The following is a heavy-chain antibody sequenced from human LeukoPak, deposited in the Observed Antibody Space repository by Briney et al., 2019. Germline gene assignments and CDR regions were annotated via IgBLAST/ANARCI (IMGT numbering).Heavy chain of an antibody. J-gene: IGHJ5*02. CDR1: GGSISSGSYY. D-gene: IGHD3-3*01. V-gene: IGHV4-61*02. CDR3: AGDVPYYDFWSGYPNWFDP. CDR2: IYTSGST. Sequence: SQTLSLTCTVSGGSISSGSYYWSWIRQPAGKGLEWIRRIYTSGSTNYNPSLNSLVTISVDTSTNQFSLKLSSVTAADTAVYYCAGDVPYYDFWSGYPNWFDPWGQGTLVTVSS.